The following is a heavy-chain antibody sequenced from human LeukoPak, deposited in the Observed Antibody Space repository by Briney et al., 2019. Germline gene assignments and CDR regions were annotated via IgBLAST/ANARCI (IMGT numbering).Heavy chain of an antibody. J-gene: IGHJ6*02. CDR1: GFTFSDYY. Sequence: GGSLRLSCAASGFTFSDYYMSWIRQAPGKGLEWIAYITRSGSIIYYADSVKGRSTISRDNAKNSLYLQMNSLRAEDTAVYYCARDRAMVVDTTYYYYGMDVWGQGTTVTVSS. CDR2: ITRSGSII. CDR3: ARDRAMVVDTTYYYYGMDV. V-gene: IGHV3-11*01. D-gene: IGHD2-15*01.